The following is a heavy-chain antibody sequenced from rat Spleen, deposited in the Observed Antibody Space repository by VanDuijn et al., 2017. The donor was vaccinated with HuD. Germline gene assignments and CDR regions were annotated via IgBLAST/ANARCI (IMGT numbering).Heavy chain of an antibody. CDR2: INSAGTT. Sequence: EVQLQESGPGLVKPSQSLSLTCSVTGYSITSSYRWNWIRKFPGNKLEWMGYINSAGTTNYNPSLKSRISITRDKFKNKFFLKVNSVITEDTATYYCASLYSSYSLYYFDYCGQGVMVTVSS. J-gene: IGHJ2*01. V-gene: IGHV3-3*01. CDR3: ASLYSSYSLYYFDY. D-gene: IGHD1-2*01. CDR1: GYSITSSYR.